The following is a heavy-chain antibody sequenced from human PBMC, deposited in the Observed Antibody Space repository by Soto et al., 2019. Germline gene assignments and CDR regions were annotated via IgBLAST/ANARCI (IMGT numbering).Heavy chain of an antibody. CDR3: ARAHPVEGSCDAFDI. J-gene: IGHJ3*02. D-gene: IGHD1-26*01. V-gene: IGHV4-31*03. CDR2: IYYSGST. CDR1: GGSISSGGYY. Sequence: QVQLQESGPGLVKPSQTLSLTCTVSGGSISSGGYYWSWIRQHPGKGPEWIGYIYYSGSTYYNPSLKSRVSISVDTSKTQFSVKLSSVTVAYTAVYYCARAHPVEGSCDAFDIWGQGTMVTVSS.